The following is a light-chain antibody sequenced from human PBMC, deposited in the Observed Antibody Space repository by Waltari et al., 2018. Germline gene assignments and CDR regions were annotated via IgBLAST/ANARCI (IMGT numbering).Light chain of an antibody. J-gene: IGKJ5*01. Sequence: DIQMTQSPSSVSASVGDRVTITCRASQDISSWLAWYQQKPGKAPKLLISKASTLESGVPSRFSCSGSGTEMTLTISSLQPDDFAIYYCQQYSTQPRTFGQGTRLENK. CDR3: QQYSTQPRT. CDR1: QDISSW. V-gene: IGKV1-5*03. CDR2: KAS.